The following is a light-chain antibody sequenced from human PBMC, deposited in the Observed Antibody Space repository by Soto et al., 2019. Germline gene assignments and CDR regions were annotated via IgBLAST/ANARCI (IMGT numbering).Light chain of an antibody. CDR2: DVS. CDR3: CSYAGSYTSGV. CDR1: SSDIGGYNY. Sequence: QSALTQPRSVSGSPGQSVTISCTGPSSDIGGYNYVSWYQQHPGKVPKLMIYDVSKRPSGVPDRFSGSKSGNTASLTISGLQAEDEDDYYCCSYAGSYTSGVFGTGTKVTV. V-gene: IGLV2-11*01. J-gene: IGLJ1*01.